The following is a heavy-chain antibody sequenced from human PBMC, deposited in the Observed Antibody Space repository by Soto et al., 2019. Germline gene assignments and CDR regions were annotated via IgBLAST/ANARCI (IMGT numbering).Heavy chain of an antibody. CDR1: GFTFDDYG. V-gene: IGHV3-20*04. D-gene: IGHD6-13*01. Sequence: EVQLVESGGGVVRPGGSLRLSCAASGFTFDDYGMRWVRQAPGKGLEWVSGIKWNGGGTGYADSVKGRFTISRDNAKNSLYLQMNSLRAEDTALYYCARDHGWDISSCDYWGQGTLVTVSS. CDR3: ARDHGWDISSCDY. CDR2: IKWNGGGT. J-gene: IGHJ4*02.